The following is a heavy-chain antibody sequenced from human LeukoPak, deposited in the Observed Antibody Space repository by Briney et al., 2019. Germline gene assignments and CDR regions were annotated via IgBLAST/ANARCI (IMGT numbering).Heavy chain of an antibody. Sequence: KVSCKASGYTFTSYWIGWVRQMPGKGLEWMGIIYPGDSDTRYSPSFQGQVTISADKSISTAYLQWSSLKASDTAMYYCARLDSSSPDYWGQGTLVTVSS. V-gene: IGHV5-51*01. CDR2: IYPGDSDT. CDR1: GYTFTSYW. J-gene: IGHJ4*02. D-gene: IGHD6-6*01. CDR3: ARLDSSSPDY.